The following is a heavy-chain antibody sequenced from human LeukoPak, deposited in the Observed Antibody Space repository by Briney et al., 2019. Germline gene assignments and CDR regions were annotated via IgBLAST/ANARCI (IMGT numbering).Heavy chain of an antibody. J-gene: IGHJ3*02. CDR3: TTLSVGATLAFDI. CDR1: GFTFSGFA. CDR2: IRSKTNSYAT. Sequence: PGGSLRLSCAASGFTFSGFAMHWVRQASGKGLEWVGRIRSKTNSYATAYAASVEGRFTISRDDSKNTAYLQMNSLKTEDTAIYYCTTLSVGATLAFDIWGQGTMVTVSS. D-gene: IGHD1-26*01. V-gene: IGHV3-73*01.